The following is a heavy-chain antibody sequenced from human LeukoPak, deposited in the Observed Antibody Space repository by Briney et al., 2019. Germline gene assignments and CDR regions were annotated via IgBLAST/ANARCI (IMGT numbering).Heavy chain of an antibody. J-gene: IGHJ3*01. Sequence: GSLRLSCAASGFSFSDYSMSWVRQAPGKGLEWVSGFSGSGGFTYHADSVKGRFTISRDNSKNTLYLQMNSLRAEDTALYYCAKDRYFVPRAFDVWGQGTMVTVSS. CDR1: GFSFSDYS. D-gene: IGHD3-9*01. CDR3: AKDRYFVPRAFDV. V-gene: IGHV3-23*01. CDR2: FSGSGGFT.